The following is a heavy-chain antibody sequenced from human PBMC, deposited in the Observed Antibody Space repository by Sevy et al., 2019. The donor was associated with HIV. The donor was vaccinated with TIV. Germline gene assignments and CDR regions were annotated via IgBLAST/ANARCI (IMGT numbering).Heavy chain of an antibody. CDR2: INGNGRST. CDR1: GFTFSGYA. J-gene: IGHJ6*02. D-gene: IGHD2-2*01. V-gene: IGHV3-23*01. CDR3: AKTINSGGGVVPAANYYYYGMDV. Sequence: GGSLRLSCAGSGFTFSGYAMSWVRQAPGKGLEWVSAINGNGRSTHYADSGEGRFTISRDNSKNTLYLQMNSLRAEDTAVYYCAKTINSGGGVVPAANYYYYGMDVWGQGTTVTVSS.